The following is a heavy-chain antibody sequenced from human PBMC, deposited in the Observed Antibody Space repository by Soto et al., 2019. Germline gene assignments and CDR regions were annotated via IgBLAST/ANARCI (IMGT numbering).Heavy chain of an antibody. D-gene: IGHD6-19*01. J-gene: IGHJ3*02. CDR3: ATFLLAYSSGWYRAFDI. CDR2: FDPEDGET. Sequence: ASVEVCCTVSGYTQTELSMHWVRQDNGKGLEWMGGFDPEDGETIYAQKFQGRVTMTEDTSTDTAYMELSSLRSEDTAVYYCATFLLAYSSGWYRAFDIWGQGTMVTVSS. CDR1: GYTQTELS. V-gene: IGHV1-24*01.